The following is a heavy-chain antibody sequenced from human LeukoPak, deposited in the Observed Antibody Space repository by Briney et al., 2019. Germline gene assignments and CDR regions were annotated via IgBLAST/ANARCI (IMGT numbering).Heavy chain of an antibody. Sequence: TGGSLRLSCAASGFTFSSYSMSWVRQAPGKGLEWVSAISGSGGSTYYADSVKGRFTISRDNSKNTLYLQMNSLRAEDTAVYYCAKGLYGDYVEDAFDIWGQGTMVTVSS. V-gene: IGHV3-23*01. CDR3: AKGLYGDYVEDAFDI. D-gene: IGHD4-17*01. J-gene: IGHJ3*02. CDR2: ISGSGGST. CDR1: GFTFSSYS.